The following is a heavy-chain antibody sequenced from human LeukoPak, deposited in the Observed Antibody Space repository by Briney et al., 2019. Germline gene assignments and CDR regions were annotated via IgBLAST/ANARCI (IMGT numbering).Heavy chain of an antibody. CDR1: GFTFSTYV. CDR3: AKGNWKYFDY. D-gene: IGHD1-1*01. J-gene: IGHJ4*02. Sequence: GGSLRLSCAASGFTFSTYVMSWVRQAPGKGLEWVSAISGSGGSTYYADSVKGRFTISRDNSKDTLYLQMNSLGADDTAVYYCAKGNWKYFDYWSQGTLLSVSS. CDR2: ISGSGGST. V-gene: IGHV3-23*01.